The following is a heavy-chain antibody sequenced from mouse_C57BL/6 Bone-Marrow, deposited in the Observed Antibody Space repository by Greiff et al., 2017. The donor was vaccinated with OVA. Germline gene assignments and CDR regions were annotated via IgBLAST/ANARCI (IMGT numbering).Heavy chain of an antibody. CDR3: ARYGPANWDYAMDY. J-gene: IGHJ4*01. CDR2: IYPRDGST. Sequence: QVQLQQSDAELVKPGASVKISCKVSGYTFTDHTIHWMKQRPEQGLEWIGYIYPRDGSTKYNEKFKVKATLTEDKSSSTAYMQLNSLTSEDSAVYFCARYGPANWDYAMDYWGQGTSVTVSS. V-gene: IGHV1-78*01. CDR1: GYTFTDHT. D-gene: IGHD4-1*01.